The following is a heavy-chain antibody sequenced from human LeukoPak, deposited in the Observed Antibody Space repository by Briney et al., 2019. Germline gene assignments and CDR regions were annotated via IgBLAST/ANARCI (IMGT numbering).Heavy chain of an antibody. Sequence: PSETLSLTCTVSGASIRSNTECWGWIRQPPGKGLEWIASIYSSGSTFYNPSLNSGVTISIDTSKNQFSLKLGSVTAADTAVYYCARVAWDRIAVAEGPFDYWGQGTLVTVSS. J-gene: IGHJ4*02. CDR1: GASIRSNTEC. D-gene: IGHD6-19*01. CDR2: IYSSGST. CDR3: ARVAWDRIAVAEGPFDY. V-gene: IGHV4-39*07.